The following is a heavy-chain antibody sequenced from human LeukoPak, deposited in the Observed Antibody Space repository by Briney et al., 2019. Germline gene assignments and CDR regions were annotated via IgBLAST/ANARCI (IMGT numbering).Heavy chain of an antibody. V-gene: IGHV3-33*01. CDR2: IWSDGSDK. J-gene: IGHJ4*02. Sequence: PGGSLRLSCVASGFSFSNYGMHWVRQAPGKGLEWVALIWSDGSDKYYADSVKGRFTISRDNSKNTVFLQVNSLRAEDTAVYYCARDRPTGNYYSIDYWGQGTLVTVSS. CDR3: ARDRPTGNYYSIDY. D-gene: IGHD1-26*01. CDR1: GFSFSNYG.